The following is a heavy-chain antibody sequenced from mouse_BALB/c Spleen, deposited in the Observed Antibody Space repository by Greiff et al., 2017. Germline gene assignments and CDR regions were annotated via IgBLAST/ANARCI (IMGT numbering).Heavy chain of an antibody. CDR2: IWRGGST. CDR1: GFSLTSYG. CDR3: AKNGGDYAYAMDY. Sequence: QVQLQQSGPSLVQPSQSLSITCTVSGFSLTSYGVHWVRQSPGKGLEWLGVIWRGGSTDYNAAFMSRLSITKDNSKSQVFFKMNSLQADDTAIYYCAKNGGDYAYAMDYWGQGTSVTVSS. V-gene: IGHV2-5-1*01. D-gene: IGHD2-4*01. J-gene: IGHJ4*01.